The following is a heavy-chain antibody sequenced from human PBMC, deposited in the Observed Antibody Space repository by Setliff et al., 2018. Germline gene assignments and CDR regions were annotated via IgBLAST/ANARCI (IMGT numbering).Heavy chain of an antibody. V-gene: IGHV1-8*02. J-gene: IGHJ6*02. CDR2: MNPNSGNT. Sequence: EASVKVSCKASGYTFTSYDINWVRQATGQGLEWMGWMNPNSGNTGYAQKFQGRVTMTRNTSISTAYMELSSLRSEDTAVYYCARGLGYCTNGVCYTGWYYYYGMDVWGQGTTVTAP. D-gene: IGHD2-8*01. CDR3: ARGLGYCTNGVCYTGWYYYYGMDV. CDR1: GYTFTSYD.